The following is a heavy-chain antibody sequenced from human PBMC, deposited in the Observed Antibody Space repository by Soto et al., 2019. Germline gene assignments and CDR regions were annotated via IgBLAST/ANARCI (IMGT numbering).Heavy chain of an antibody. J-gene: IGHJ6*02. CDR2: ISSDSRTI. CDR3: ARIKLVEWFFINVDVYDMDV. V-gene: IGHV3-48*02. D-gene: IGHD3-3*01. CDR1: GFSLSDYA. Sequence: GGSLRLSCVASGFSLSDYAVNWVRQAPGKGLEWVSFISSDSRTIYYADSVEGRFTVSRDNASNSVSLQMDSLRDEDAAVYYCARIKLVEWFFINVDVYDMDVWGQGTPVTVSS.